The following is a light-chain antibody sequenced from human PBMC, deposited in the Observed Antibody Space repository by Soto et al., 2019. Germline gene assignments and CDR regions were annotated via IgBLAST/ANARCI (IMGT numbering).Light chain of an antibody. Sequence: IQLTQSPSSLSASVVDRVTITCLASQGISSYLAWYQQKPGKAPKLLISGASALQSGVPSRFSGSGSGTDFTLTISSLQPEDFATYYCQQYNSYPWTFGQGTKVDIK. CDR1: QGISSY. J-gene: IGKJ1*01. V-gene: IGKV1-9*01. CDR3: QQYNSYPWT. CDR2: GAS.